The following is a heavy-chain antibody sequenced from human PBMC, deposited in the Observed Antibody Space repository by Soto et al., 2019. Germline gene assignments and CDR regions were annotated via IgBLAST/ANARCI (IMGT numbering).Heavy chain of an antibody. D-gene: IGHD3-10*01. J-gene: IGHJ4*02. V-gene: IGHV1-69*06. CDR1: GGTFNSYG. CDR2: IIPLYGTV. CDR3: ARVRVIRGVIPSHFGL. Sequence: QAHLAQSGAEVKKPGSSVTVSCKASGGTFNSYGISWVRQAPGQGLDWMGVIIPLYGTVNYAQKFQRRVSITADKSTSTAYMDLNSLRSDDTAVYYCARVRVIRGVIPSHFGLWGQGTQVTVSS.